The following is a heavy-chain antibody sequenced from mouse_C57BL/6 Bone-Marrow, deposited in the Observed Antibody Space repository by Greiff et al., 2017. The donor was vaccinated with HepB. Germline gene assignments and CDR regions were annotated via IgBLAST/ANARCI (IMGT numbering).Heavy chain of an antibody. Sequence: QVQLQQSGAELVKPGASVKISCKASGYAFSSYWMNWVKQRPGKGLEWIGQIYPGDGDTNYNGKFKGKATLTADKSSSTAYMQLSSLTSEDSAVYFCARSLYYGSSSYAMDYWGQGTSVTVSS. D-gene: IGHD1-1*01. CDR1: GYAFSSYW. CDR3: ARSLYYGSSSYAMDY. V-gene: IGHV1-80*01. J-gene: IGHJ4*01. CDR2: IYPGDGDT.